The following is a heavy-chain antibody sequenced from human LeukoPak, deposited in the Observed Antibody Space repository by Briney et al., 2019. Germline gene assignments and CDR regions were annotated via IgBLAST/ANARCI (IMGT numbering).Heavy chain of an antibody. V-gene: IGHV4-34*01. CDR1: GFTFSSYA. D-gene: IGHD6-19*01. Sequence: PGGSLRLSCAASGFTFSSYAMSWVRQPPGKGLEWIGEINHSGSTNYNPSLKSRVTIPVDTSKNQFSLKLSSVTAADTAVYYCARAVAGIGSSYTFPQDYWGQGTLVTVSS. CDR3: ARAVAGIGSSYTFPQDY. J-gene: IGHJ4*02. CDR2: INHSGST.